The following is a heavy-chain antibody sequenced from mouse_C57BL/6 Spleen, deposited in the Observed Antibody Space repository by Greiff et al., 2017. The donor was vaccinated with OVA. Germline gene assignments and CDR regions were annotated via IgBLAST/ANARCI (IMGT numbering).Heavy chain of an antibody. J-gene: IGHJ2*01. Sequence: VKLMESGPELVKPGASVKISCKASGYAFSSSWMNWVKQRPGKGLEWIGRIYPGDGDTNYNGKFKGKATLTADKSSSTAYMQLSSLTSEDSAVYFCAREGDYYGRSFDYWGQGTTLTVSS. CDR1: GYAFSSSW. CDR2: IYPGDGDT. D-gene: IGHD1-1*01. CDR3: AREGDYYGRSFDY. V-gene: IGHV1-82*01.